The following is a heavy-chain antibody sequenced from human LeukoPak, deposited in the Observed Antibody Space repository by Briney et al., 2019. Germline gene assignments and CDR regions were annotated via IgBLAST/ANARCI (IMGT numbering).Heavy chain of an antibody. D-gene: IGHD1-26*01. CDR2: IHTSGST. V-gene: IGHV4-4*07. J-gene: IGHJ4*02. CDR3: ARGNMVGATYFEY. Sequence: SETLSLTCTVSGGSISSYYWSWIRQFAGKGLEWIGRIHTSGSTHYNPSLESRITMSVDTSKNQFSLKLSSVTAADTAVYYCARGNMVGATYFEYWGRGTLVTVSS. CDR1: GGSISSYY.